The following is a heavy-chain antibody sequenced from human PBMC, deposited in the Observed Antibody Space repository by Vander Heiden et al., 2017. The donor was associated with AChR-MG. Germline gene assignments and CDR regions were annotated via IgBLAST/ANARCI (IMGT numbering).Heavy chain of an antibody. J-gene: IGHJ4*02. Sequence: QVQLQESAPGLVKPSQTLSLTCTFSGGSISSAGYYWSWIRQDPGKGLEWIGYIYYSGSTYSNPARKSRVTISVDTSKNQFSLKLSSVTAADTAVYYCARDTSITVPGHFDYWGQGTLVTVSS. D-gene: IGHD6-19*01. CDR3: ARDTSITVPGHFDY. CDR1: GGSISSAGYY. V-gene: IGHV4-31*03. CDR2: IYYSGST.